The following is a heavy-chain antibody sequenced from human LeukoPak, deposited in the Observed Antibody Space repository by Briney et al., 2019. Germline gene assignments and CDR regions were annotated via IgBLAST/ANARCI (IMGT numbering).Heavy chain of an antibody. V-gene: IGHV3-30*04. J-gene: IGHJ6*02. CDR1: GFSFSAYT. CDR2: ISYDGRNI. CDR3: ARVYYYGTDV. Sequence: PGGSLRLSCAASGFSFSAYTMHWVRQAPGKGLEWVAVISYDGRNIDYAESVKGRFTISRDNAKNSLYLQMNSLRAEDTAVYYCARVYYYGTDVWGQGTTVTVSS.